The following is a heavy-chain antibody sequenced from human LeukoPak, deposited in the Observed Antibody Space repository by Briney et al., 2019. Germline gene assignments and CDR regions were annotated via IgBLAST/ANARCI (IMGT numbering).Heavy chain of an antibody. CDR1: GFTFSSYS. D-gene: IGHD2-2*01. Sequence: GGSLRLSCAASGFTFSSYSMNWVRQAPGKGLEWVTSISSSSSYIYYADSVKGRFSISRDNAKNSLYLQMNSLRAEDTAVYYCARGRSIVVLPAAKGDAFDIWGQRTMVTVSS. CDR2: ISSSSSYI. CDR3: ARGRSIVVLPAAKGDAFDI. J-gene: IGHJ3*02. V-gene: IGHV3-21*01.